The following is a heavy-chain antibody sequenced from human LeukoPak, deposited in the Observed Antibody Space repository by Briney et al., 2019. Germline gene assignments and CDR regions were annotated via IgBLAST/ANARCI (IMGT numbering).Heavy chain of an antibody. J-gene: IGHJ4*02. V-gene: IGHV4-59*01. CDR2: IYYSGST. CDR3: ARERYSSGWYDY. Sequence: SETLSLTCTVSGGSISSYYWSWIRQPPGKGLEWIGYIYYSGSTNYNPSLKSRVTISVDTSKNQFSLKLSSVTAADTVVYYCARERYSSGWYDYSGQGTLVTVSS. D-gene: IGHD6-19*01. CDR1: GGSISSYY.